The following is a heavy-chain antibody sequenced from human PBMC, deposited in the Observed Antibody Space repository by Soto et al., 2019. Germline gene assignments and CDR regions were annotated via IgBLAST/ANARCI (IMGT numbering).Heavy chain of an antibody. V-gene: IGHV4-59*12. CDR3: ARSILTGFYAYFDY. CDR2: IYYSGST. Sequence: SETLSLTCTVSGGSISSYYWSWIRQPPGKGLEWIGYIYYSGSTYYNPSLKSRVTISVDTSKNQFSLKLTSVTAADTAVYYCARSILTGFYAYFDYWGQGTLVTVS. CDR1: GGSISSYY. D-gene: IGHD3-9*01. J-gene: IGHJ4*02.